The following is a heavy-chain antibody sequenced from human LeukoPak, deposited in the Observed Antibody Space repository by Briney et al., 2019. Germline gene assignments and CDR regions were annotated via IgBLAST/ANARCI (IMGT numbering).Heavy chain of an antibody. Sequence: GGSLRLSCAASGFTLRSYDMSWVRQAPGKGLDWVAATSGSGGNTYYADSVKGRFTISRDNSKNTLYLQMNSLRAEDTAVYYCAKEYSGYDFDYWGQGTLVTVSS. CDR2: TSGSGGNT. CDR1: GFTLRSYD. J-gene: IGHJ4*02. V-gene: IGHV3-23*01. D-gene: IGHD5-12*01. CDR3: AKEYSGYDFDY.